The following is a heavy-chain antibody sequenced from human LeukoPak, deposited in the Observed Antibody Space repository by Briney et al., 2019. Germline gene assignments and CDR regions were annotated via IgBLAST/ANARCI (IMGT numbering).Heavy chain of an antibody. D-gene: IGHD3-22*01. CDR1: GGTFSSYA. CDR2: IIPIFGTA. J-gene: IGHJ4*02. V-gene: IGHV1-69*13. Sequence: ASVKVSCKASGGTFSSYAISWVRQAPGQGLEWMGGIIPIFGTANYAQKFQGRVTITADESTSTAYMELRSLRSDDTAVYYCARDGDYYDSRAEGLPSDYWGQGTLVTVSS. CDR3: ARDGDYYDSRAEGLPSDY.